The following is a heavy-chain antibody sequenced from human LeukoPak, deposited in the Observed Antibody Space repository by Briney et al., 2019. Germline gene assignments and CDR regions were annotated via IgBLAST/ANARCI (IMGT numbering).Heavy chain of an antibody. CDR2: IYYSGST. J-gene: IGHJ4*02. Sequence: PSETLSLTCTVSGASFSSSTYYWGWIRQPPGKGLEWIGSIYYSGSTYYNPSLKSRVTMSVDASKNQSSLKLSSVNAADTAVYYCARHAGGISATGTRPFDYWGQGTLVTVSS. CDR1: GASFSSSTYY. V-gene: IGHV4-39*01. CDR3: ARHAGGISATGTRPFDY. D-gene: IGHD6-13*01.